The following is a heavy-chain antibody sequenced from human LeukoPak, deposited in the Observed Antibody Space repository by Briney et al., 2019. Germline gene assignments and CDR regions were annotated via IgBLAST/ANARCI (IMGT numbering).Heavy chain of an antibody. CDR1: GFTFSIYN. J-gene: IGHJ3*02. Sequence: PGGALSLSCVGAGFTFSIYNMNWVRQAPGKGLEGGSSITGSSTYTNYADSLKGRFTISRDNAKNSMYLEMNSLTAEDTAVYFCARGGRLSGANRRGYAFDIWGQGTMVTVSS. CDR2: ITGSSTYT. V-gene: IGHV3-21*01. CDR3: ARGGRLSGANRRGYAFDI. D-gene: IGHD1-26*01.